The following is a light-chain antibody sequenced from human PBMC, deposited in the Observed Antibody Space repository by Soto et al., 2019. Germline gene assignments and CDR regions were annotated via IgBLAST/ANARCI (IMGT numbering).Light chain of an antibody. V-gene: IGKV4-1*01. CDR3: QQFYETPLT. CDR2: WAS. J-gene: IGKJ1*01. CDR1: QNLLYTPNNKNY. Sequence: DIVMTQSPESLAVSLGETATIHCKSAQNLLYTPNNKNYLTWYQQKPGQPPKLLISWASTRESGVPDRFSAGGSVTDFTLAISNLQAEDVAVYYCQQFYETPLTFGQGTKVEIK.